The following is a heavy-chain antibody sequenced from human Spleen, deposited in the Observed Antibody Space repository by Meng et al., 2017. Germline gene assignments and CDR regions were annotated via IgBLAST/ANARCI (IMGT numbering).Heavy chain of an antibody. D-gene: IGHD5-24*01. V-gene: IGHV4-4*02. Sequence: QVQLRESGPALVKPSETLSLTCAVSGDSITNHNWWAWVRQPPGKGLEWIGEIPHRGSSAYSPSLKSRVSMSIDTSKNQFSLNLSSVTAADTAVYYCARELATIRDYWGQGTLVTVSS. CDR2: IPHRGSS. J-gene: IGHJ4*02. CDR1: GDSITNHNW. CDR3: ARELATIRDY.